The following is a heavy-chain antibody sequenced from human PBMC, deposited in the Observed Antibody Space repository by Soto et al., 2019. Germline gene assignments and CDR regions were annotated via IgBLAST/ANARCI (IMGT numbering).Heavy chain of an antibody. J-gene: IGHJ4*02. Sequence: QVQLVESGGGVVQPGRSLRLSCAASGFTFSSYAMHWVRQAPGKGLEWVAVISYDGSNKYYADSVKGRFTISRDNSKNTLYLQMNSLRAEHTAVYYCARVENMFGSPLWFGELLSYWGRGTLVTVSS. CDR2: ISYDGSNK. D-gene: IGHD3-10*01. CDR1: GFTFSSYA. V-gene: IGHV3-30-3*01. CDR3: ARVENMFGSPLWFGELLSY.